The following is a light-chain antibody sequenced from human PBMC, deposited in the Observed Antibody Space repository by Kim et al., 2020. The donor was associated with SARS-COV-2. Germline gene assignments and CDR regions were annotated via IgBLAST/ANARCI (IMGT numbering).Light chain of an antibody. CDR1: SSDVGGYNY. CDR2: DVS. CDR3: SSYITASTLV. Sequence: GQSITISCTGTSSDVGGYNYVSWYQQHPGKVPKLIVYDVSQRPSGVSNRFSGYKSGNTASLTISGLQADDEADYYCSSYITASTLVFGGGTQLTVL. J-gene: IGLJ3*02. V-gene: IGLV2-14*03.